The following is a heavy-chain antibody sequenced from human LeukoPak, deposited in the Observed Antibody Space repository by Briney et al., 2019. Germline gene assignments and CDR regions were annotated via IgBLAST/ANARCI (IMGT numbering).Heavy chain of an antibody. CDR3: ARHHSFIPY. Sequence: GGSLSLSCAASGFTFNYDAMSAGPQAPGKGLEWVSGISDNEGRTYYTDSVKGRFTISRDNSKNTVYLQMYYLRADDSAVYFCARHHSFIPYWGQGTLVTVSS. CDR1: GFTFNYDA. CDR2: ISDNEGRT. V-gene: IGHV3-23*01. D-gene: IGHD5-18*01. J-gene: IGHJ4*02.